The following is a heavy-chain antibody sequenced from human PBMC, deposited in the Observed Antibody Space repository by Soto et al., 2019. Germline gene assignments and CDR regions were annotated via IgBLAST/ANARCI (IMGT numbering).Heavy chain of an antibody. CDR2: ISYDGSNK. CDR1: GFTFSTYA. V-gene: IGHV3-30-3*01. J-gene: IGHJ4*02. D-gene: IGHD6-13*01. Sequence: QVQLVESGGGVVQPGRSLRLSCAASGFTFSTYAMHWVRQAPGKGLEWVAVISYDGSNKYYADSVKGRFTISRDNSKNTLYRQRNSLRAEDTSVYYCARDRQKAAAGPFDYWGQGTLVTVSS. CDR3: ARDRQKAAAGPFDY.